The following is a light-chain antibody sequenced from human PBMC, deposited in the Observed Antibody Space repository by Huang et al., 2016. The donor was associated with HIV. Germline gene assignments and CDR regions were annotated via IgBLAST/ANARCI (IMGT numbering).Light chain of an antibody. J-gene: IGKJ4*01. CDR3: HQRHNWLT. CDR1: QNVGIS. V-gene: IGKV3-11*01. Sequence: EVVLTQSPATVSVSPGQGVTLHCRASQNVGISVALYHQKPGQAPRLVIYGASERAAGTPARFSGGGSGTHCTRTISSLEPDDVGVYYCHQRHNWLTFGGGTKIEIK. CDR2: GAS.